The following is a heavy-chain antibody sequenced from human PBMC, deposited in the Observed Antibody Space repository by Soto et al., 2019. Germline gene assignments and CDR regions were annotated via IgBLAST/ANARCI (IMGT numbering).Heavy chain of an antibody. V-gene: IGHV4-59*01. CDR2: IYYSGST. CDR3: ARDEPVYSGFDY. D-gene: IGHD5-12*01. J-gene: IGHJ4*02. CDR1: GGSISSYY. Sequence: QVQLQESGPGLVKPSETLSLTCTVSGGSISSYYWRWIRQPPGKGLEWIGYIYYSGSTNYNPSLKSRVTISVDTSKNQFSLKLSAVTAADTAVYYCARDEPVYSGFDYWGQGTLVTVSS.